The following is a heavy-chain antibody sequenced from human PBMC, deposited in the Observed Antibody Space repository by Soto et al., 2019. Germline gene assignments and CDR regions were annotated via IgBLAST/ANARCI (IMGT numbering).Heavy chain of an antibody. CDR3: ASGGGRLGYCSGGSCTFDY. V-gene: IGHV4-31*03. D-gene: IGHD2-15*01. CDR1: GGSISSGGYY. CDR2: IYYSGST. Sequence: QVQLQESGPGLVKPSQTLSLTCTVSGGSISSGGYYWSWIRQHPGKGLEWIGYIYYSGSTYYNPSHKSRVTISVDTSKIQFSLKLSSVTAADTAVYYCASGGGRLGYCSGGSCTFDYWGQGTLVTVSS. J-gene: IGHJ4*02.